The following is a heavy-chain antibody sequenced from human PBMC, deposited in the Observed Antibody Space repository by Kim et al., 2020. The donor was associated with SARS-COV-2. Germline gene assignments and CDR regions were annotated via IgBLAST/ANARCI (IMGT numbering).Heavy chain of an antibody. CDR2: IWYDGSNK. CDR1: GFTFSSYG. Sequence: GGSLRLSCAASGFTFSSYGMHWVRQAPGKGLEWVAVIWYDGSNKYYADSVKGRFTISRDNSKNTLYLQMNSLRAEDTAVYYCARDLPGISSMDVWGQGTTVTVSS. CDR3: ARDLPGISSMDV. V-gene: IGHV3-33*01. D-gene: IGHD6-13*01. J-gene: IGHJ6*02.